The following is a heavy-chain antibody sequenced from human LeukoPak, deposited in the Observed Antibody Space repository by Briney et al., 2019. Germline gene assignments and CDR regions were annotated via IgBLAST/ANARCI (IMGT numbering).Heavy chain of an antibody. CDR2: ISGSSGTI. D-gene: IGHD3-16*01. CDR3: ARRSEFGVLYYMDV. Sequence: GGSLRLSCEASGFNFSRYGMNWVRQAPGKGLEWVSYISGSSGTIYYADSVKGRFTISRDNAKNSLYLQMNSLRAEDTAVYYCARRSEFGVLYYMDVWGKGTTVTVSS. CDR1: GFNFSRYG. V-gene: IGHV3-48*01. J-gene: IGHJ6*03.